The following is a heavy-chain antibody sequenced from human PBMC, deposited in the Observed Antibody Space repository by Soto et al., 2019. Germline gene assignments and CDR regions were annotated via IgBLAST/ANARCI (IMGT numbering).Heavy chain of an antibody. CDR3: AREGLLLLPDY. J-gene: IGHJ4*02. CDR2: ISPYSGKT. V-gene: IGHV1-18*01. Sequence: QIQLVQSGTEVRKPGASAKVSCKTSGYTFTNNDVCWVRQTPGQGLEWMGWISPYSGKTNYAQKFKGIVTMTTDTSTSTVYMELTSLTSDDTAVYYCAREGLLLLPDYWGQGTLVTVSS. CDR1: GYTFTNND. D-gene: IGHD3-22*01.